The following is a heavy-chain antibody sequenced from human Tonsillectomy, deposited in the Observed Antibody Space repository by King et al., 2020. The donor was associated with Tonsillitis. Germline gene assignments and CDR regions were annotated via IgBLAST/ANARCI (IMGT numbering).Heavy chain of an antibody. J-gene: IGHJ4*02. CDR3: ARVAFYYGSGPLDY. V-gene: IGHV3-30-3*01. CDR2: ISYDGSDK. D-gene: IGHD3-10*01. CDR1: GFMISTYA. Sequence: VQLVESGGGVVQPGRSLRLSCAASGFMISTYALHWVRQAPGKGLEWVAVISYDGSDKYYADSVKGRFSITRDNSQNTLYLQMNNLRAEDTAVYYCARVAFYYGSGPLDYWGQGTLVTVSS.